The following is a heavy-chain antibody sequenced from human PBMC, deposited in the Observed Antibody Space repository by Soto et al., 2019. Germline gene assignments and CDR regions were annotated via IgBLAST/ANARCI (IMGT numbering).Heavy chain of an antibody. CDR2: IHPSGGSR. D-gene: IGHD5-12*01. J-gene: IGHJ3*02. V-gene: IGHV1-46*03. Sequence: ASVKVSCNASGYTFTSYYMHWVRQAPGQGHEWMRIIHPSGGSRSYAQKFQGRVTMTRDTSTSTVYMELSSLRSEDTAVYYCARERGRIVATSNDAFDIWGQGTMVTVSS. CDR1: GYTFTSYY. CDR3: ARERGRIVATSNDAFDI.